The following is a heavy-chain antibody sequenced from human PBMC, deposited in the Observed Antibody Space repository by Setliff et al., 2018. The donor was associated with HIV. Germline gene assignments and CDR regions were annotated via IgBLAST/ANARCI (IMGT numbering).Heavy chain of an antibody. V-gene: IGHV4-59*01. CDR1: GASIKTFY. D-gene: IGHD5-18*01. CDR2: VYNSGSI. J-gene: IGHJ6*02. Sequence: SETLSLTCTVSGASIKTFYWSWIRQSPGKGLEWIGYVYNSGSINYNPSLKSRVTISVDTSNSQVSLRLTSVTAADTAIYYCAREEMEVDTAMGSAYYYYYGMDVWGQGTTVTVSS. CDR3: AREEMEVDTAMGSAYYYYYGMDV.